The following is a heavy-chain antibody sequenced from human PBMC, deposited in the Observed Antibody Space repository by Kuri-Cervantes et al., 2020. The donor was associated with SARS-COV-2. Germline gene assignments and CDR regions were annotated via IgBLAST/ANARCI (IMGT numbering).Heavy chain of an antibody. Sequence: LNISWAVYGGSFSGYNWNWFRQPPGKGLEWMGESNHMGSTNHNPSLKSRVTISVDKSKNQFSLKLSSVTAADTAVYYCARGVAAAGKTFDYWGQGTLVTVSS. CDR2: SNHMGST. CDR1: GGSFSGYN. J-gene: IGHJ4*02. V-gene: IGHV4-34*01. CDR3: ARGVAAAGKTFDY. D-gene: IGHD6-13*01.